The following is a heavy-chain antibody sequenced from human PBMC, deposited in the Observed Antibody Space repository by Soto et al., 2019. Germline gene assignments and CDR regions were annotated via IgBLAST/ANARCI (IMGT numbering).Heavy chain of an antibody. Sequence: QITLKESGPTLVKPTQTLTLTCTFSGFSLSTSGVGVGWIRQPPGKALEWLALIYWDDDKRYSPSLKSRLTITKDTSKNQVVLTMTNMDPVDTATYYCAQGTYYYDSSGYYYWYFDLWGRGTLVTVSS. CDR1: GFSLSTSGVG. CDR2: IYWDDDK. D-gene: IGHD3-22*01. V-gene: IGHV2-5*02. CDR3: AQGTYYYDSSGYYYWYFDL. J-gene: IGHJ2*01.